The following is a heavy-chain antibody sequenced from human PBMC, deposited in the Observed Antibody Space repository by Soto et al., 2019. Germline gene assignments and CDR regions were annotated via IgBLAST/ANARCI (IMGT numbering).Heavy chain of an antibody. CDR2: IYYSGST. D-gene: IGHD3-22*01. CDR3: ARNEHFYDTSGYYSGNWFDP. CDR1: GGSVSSTNYY. Sequence: SETLSLTCTVSGGSVSSTNYYWSWIRQPPGKGLEWIGYIYYSGSTNYNASLKSRVTISVDTPKNQFSLKLSSVTAADTAVYFCARNEHFYDTSGYYSGNWFDPWGQGTLVTVSS. V-gene: IGHV4-61*01. J-gene: IGHJ5*02.